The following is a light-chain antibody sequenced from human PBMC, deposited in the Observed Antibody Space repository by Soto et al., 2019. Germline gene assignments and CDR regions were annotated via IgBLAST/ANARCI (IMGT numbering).Light chain of an antibody. CDR2: RND. CDR3: AAWDDSLSGVV. V-gene: IGLV1-47*01. J-gene: IGLJ3*02. CDR1: SSNIGSNY. Sequence: QSVLTQPPSASGTPGQRVTISCSGSSSNIGSNYVYWYQQLPGTAPKLLIYRNDQRPSGVPDRFSGSKSGTSASLVISGLRSDDEADYYCAAWDDSLSGVVFGGGTKVTVL.